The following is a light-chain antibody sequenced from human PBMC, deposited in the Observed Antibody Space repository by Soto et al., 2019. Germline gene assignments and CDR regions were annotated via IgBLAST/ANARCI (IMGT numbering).Light chain of an antibody. J-gene: IGKJ4*01. V-gene: IGKV3D-15*01. Sequence: KQSPGTLSLYTGERATLSCRASQSVSSSDLAWLQQKPGRAPRLLIYGASTRATGVPTRISGSGSGTEFTLTISSLQSEDFAVYYCQQYNSWPLTFGGVTKVDIK. CDR2: GAS. CDR1: QSVSSSD. CDR3: QQYNSWPLT.